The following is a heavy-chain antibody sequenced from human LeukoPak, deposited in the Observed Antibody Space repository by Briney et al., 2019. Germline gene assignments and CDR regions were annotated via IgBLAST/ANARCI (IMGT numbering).Heavy chain of an antibody. J-gene: IGHJ6*03. D-gene: IGHD3-3*01. Sequence: SETLSLTCAVYGGSFSGYYWSWIRQPPGKGLEWIGEINHSGSTNYNPSLKSRVTISVDTSKNQFSLKLSSVTAADTAVYHCARPPLRFHHYMDVWGKGTTVTVSS. V-gene: IGHV4-34*01. CDR3: ARPPLRFHHYMDV. CDR2: INHSGST. CDR1: GGSFSGYY.